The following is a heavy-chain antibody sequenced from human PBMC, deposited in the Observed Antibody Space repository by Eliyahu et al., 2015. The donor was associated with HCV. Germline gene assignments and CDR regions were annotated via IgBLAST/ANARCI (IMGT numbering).Heavy chain of an antibody. CDR1: GFXFXNYE. V-gene: IGHV3-48*03. J-gene: IGHJ4*02. Sequence: EVQLVESGXGLVQPGGSXXLSCXASGFXFXNYEMSWVRQAPGKGLEWVSYISSSGSTIYYADSVKGRFTISRDNAKNSLYLQMNSLRAEDTAVYYCAREVRVAGAGNFDYWGQGTLVTVSS. D-gene: IGHD6-19*01. CDR2: ISSSGSTI. CDR3: AREVRVAGAGNFDY.